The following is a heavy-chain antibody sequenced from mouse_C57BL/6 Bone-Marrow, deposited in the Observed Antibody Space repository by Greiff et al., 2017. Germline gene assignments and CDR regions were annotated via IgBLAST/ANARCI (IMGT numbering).Heavy chain of an antibody. Sequence: EVQGVESGGGLVKPGGSLKLSCAASGFTFSSYAMSWVRQTPEKRLEWVATISDGGSYTYYPDNVKGRFTISRDNAKNNLYLQMSHLKSEDTAMYYCATSRDYWGKGTTLTVSS. CDR2: ISDGGSYT. V-gene: IGHV5-4*01. CDR3: ATSRDY. J-gene: IGHJ2*01. CDR1: GFTFSSYA.